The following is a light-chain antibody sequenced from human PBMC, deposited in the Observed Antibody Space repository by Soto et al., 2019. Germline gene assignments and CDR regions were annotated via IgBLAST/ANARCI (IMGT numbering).Light chain of an antibody. V-gene: IGKV1-5*01. CDR1: QSISSW. CDR3: QHYNSYSEA. Sequence: DIQMTLSPSTLSASVGDRVTITCRASQSISSWLAWYQQKPGKAPKLLIYDGSSLESGVPSRFSGSGSGTEFTLTISSLQPDDFATYYCQHYNSYSEAFGQGTKVDIK. J-gene: IGKJ1*01. CDR2: DGS.